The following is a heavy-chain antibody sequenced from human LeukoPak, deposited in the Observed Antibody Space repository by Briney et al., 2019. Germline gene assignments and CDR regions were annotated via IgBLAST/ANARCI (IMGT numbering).Heavy chain of an antibody. CDR1: VFTFSSYG. CDR2: IWYDGSNK. D-gene: IGHD3-10*01. J-gene: IGHJ4*02. V-gene: IGHV3-33*06. CDR3: AKDGTWFGELLTLSYFDY. Sequence: GGSLRLSCAASVFTFSSYGMHWVRQAPGKGLEWVAVIWYDGSNKYYADSVKGRFTISRDNSKNTLYLQMNSLRAEDTAVYYCAKDGTWFGELLTLSYFDYWGQGTLVTVSS.